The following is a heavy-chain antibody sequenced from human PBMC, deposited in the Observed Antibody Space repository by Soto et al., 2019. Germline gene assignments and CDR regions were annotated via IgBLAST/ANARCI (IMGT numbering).Heavy chain of an antibody. V-gene: IGHV1-69*02. CDR1: GGTFSSYT. Sequence: QVQLVQSGAEVKKPGSSVKVSCKASGGTFSSYTISWVRQAPGQGLEWMGRIIPILGIANYAQKFQGRVRITADKSTSTAYMELSSLRSEDTAVYYCATVPWGDYYYYYGMDVWGQGTTVTVSS. CDR2: IIPILGIA. J-gene: IGHJ6*02. CDR3: ATVPWGDYYYYYGMDV. D-gene: IGHD3-16*01.